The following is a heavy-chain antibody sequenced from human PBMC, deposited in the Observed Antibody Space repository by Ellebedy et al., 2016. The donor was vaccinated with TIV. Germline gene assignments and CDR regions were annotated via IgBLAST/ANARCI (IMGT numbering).Heavy chain of an antibody. Sequence: GESLKISCAASSFTFSTYAMTWVRQAPGKGLEWVSSITGSGDSTYYADSVKGRFTISRGNSKNTLSLQMNGLRAEDTAVYFCAKDFEGAYYYDEGFDPWGQGTLVTVPS. CDR2: ITGSGDST. CDR1: SFTFSTYA. J-gene: IGHJ5*02. CDR3: AKDFEGAYYYDEGFDP. D-gene: IGHD3-22*01. V-gene: IGHV3-23*01.